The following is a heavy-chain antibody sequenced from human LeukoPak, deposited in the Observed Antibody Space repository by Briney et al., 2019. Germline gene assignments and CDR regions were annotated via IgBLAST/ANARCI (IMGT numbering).Heavy chain of an antibody. Sequence: SETLSLTCTVSGGSISSYYWSWIRQPPGKGLEWIGYIYYSGSTNYNPSLKSRVTISVDTSKNQFSLKLSSVTAAGTAVYYCARSRRYFDWLGAFDIWGQGTMVTVSS. J-gene: IGHJ3*02. D-gene: IGHD3-9*01. V-gene: IGHV4-59*01. CDR3: ARSRRYFDWLGAFDI. CDR1: GGSISSYY. CDR2: IYYSGST.